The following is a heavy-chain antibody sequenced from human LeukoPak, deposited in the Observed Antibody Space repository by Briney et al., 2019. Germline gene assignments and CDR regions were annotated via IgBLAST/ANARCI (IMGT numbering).Heavy chain of an antibody. CDR3: ARAVRSSFDY. D-gene: IGHD6-13*01. Sequence: SETLSLTCTVSGGSISSYYWSWIRQPPGKGLEWIGEINHSGSTNYNPSLKSRVTISVDTSKNQFSLKLSSVTAADTAVYYCARAVRSSFDYWGQGTLVTVSS. CDR1: GGSISSYY. V-gene: IGHV4-34*01. J-gene: IGHJ4*02. CDR2: INHSGST.